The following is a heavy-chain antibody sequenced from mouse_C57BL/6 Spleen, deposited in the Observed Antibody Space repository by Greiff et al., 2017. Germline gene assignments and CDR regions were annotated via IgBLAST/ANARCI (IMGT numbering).Heavy chain of an antibody. J-gene: IGHJ2*01. CDR2: IYPGSGNT. V-gene: IGHV1-76*01. Sequence: QVQLQQSGAELVRPGASVQLSCKASGYTFTDYYINWVKQRPGQGLEWIARIYPGSGNTYYNEKFKGKATLTAEKSSSTAYMQLSSLTSEDSAVYFCARSFDYWGQGTTLTVSS. CDR3: ARSFDY. CDR1: GYTFTDYY.